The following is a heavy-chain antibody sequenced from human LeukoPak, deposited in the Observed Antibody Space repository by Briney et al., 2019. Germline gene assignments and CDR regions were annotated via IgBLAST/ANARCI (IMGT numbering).Heavy chain of an antibody. Sequence: GGALRLSCAASGFIFSSYAMSWVRQAAGKGLEWVSAISGSGGSTYYADSVKGRFTISRDNSKNTLYLQMNSLRAEDTAVYYCAKDLYGSGSSPDYWGQGTLVTVSS. V-gene: IGHV3-23*01. D-gene: IGHD3-10*01. CDR1: GFIFSSYA. CDR3: AKDLYGSGSSPDY. CDR2: ISGSGGST. J-gene: IGHJ4*02.